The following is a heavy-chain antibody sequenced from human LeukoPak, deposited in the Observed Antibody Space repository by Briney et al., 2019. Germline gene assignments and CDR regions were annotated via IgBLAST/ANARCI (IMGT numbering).Heavy chain of an antibody. CDR1: GGSISSGGYY. CDR2: IYYSGST. D-gene: IGHD5-12*01. J-gene: IGHJ5*02. Sequence: PSQTLSLTCTVSGGSISSGGYYWSWIRQHPGKGLEWIGYIYYSGSTYYNPSLKSRVTISVDTSKNQFSLKLSSVTAADTAVYYCAREGRGYSGYGPNWFDPWGQGTLVTVSS. V-gene: IGHV4-31*03. CDR3: AREGRGYSGYGPNWFDP.